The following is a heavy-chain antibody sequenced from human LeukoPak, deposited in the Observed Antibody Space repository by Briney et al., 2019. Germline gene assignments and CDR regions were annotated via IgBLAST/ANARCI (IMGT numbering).Heavy chain of an antibody. CDR2: INHSGST. Sequence: PSETLSLTCAVYGGSFSGYYWSWIRQPPGKGLEWIGEINHSGSTNYNPSLKSRVTISVDTSKNQFSLKLSSVTAADTAVYYCARAVRTYYYDSSGYYGEFDPWGQGTLVTVSS. D-gene: IGHD3-22*01. CDR3: ARAVRTYYYDSSGYYGEFDP. J-gene: IGHJ5*02. V-gene: IGHV4-34*01. CDR1: GGSFSGYY.